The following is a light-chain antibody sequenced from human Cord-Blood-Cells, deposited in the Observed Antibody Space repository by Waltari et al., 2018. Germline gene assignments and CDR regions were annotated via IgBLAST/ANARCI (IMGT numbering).Light chain of an antibody. CDR1: SSDVGSYNL. J-gene: IGLJ3*02. Sequence: QSALTQPASVSGSPGQSITISCTGTSSDVGSYNLVSWDQQHPGKAPKLMIYEGSKRHSGVSNRVSGSKSGNTASLTISGLQAEDEADYDCCSYAGSSTWVFGGGTKLTVL. CDR2: EGS. V-gene: IGLV2-23*01. CDR3: CSYAGSSTWV.